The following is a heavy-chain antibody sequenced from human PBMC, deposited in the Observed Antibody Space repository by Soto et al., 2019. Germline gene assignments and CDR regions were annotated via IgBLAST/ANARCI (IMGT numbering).Heavy chain of an antibody. Sequence: GGSLSLSCAASGFTFSNYWMSWVRQAPGKGLEWVDNIKQDGSEKYYVDSVKGRFTISRDNAKNSLYLQVNSLRAEDTAVYYCASLRWLQTGIDYWGQGTLVTVSS. CDR1: GFTFSNYW. J-gene: IGHJ4*02. CDR2: IKQDGSEK. D-gene: IGHD5-12*01. CDR3: ASLRWLQTGIDY. V-gene: IGHV3-7*03.